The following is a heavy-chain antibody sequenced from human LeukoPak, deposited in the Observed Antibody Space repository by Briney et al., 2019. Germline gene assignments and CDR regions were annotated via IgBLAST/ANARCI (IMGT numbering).Heavy chain of an antibody. CDR3: ARAGGTRGIEEIPLRGDAFDI. CDR2: MYYTGST. J-gene: IGHJ3*02. Sequence: PSETLSLTCTVSGGSISSSSYYWGWIRQPPGKGLEWIGSMYYTGSTYNSPSLKSRVTISVDTSKNQFSLKLTSVTAADTAVYYCARAGGTRGIEEIPLRGDAFDIWGQGTMVTVS. D-gene: IGHD6-13*01. V-gene: IGHV4-39*07. CDR1: GGSISSSSYY.